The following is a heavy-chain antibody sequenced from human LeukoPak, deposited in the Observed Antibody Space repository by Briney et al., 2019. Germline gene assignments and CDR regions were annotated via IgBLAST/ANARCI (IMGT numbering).Heavy chain of an antibody. D-gene: IGHD3-3*01. Sequence: GGSLRLSCAASGFTFSSYGMHWVRQAPGKGLEWVAVISYDGSNKYYADSVKGRFTISRDNSKNTLYLQMNSLRAEDTAVYYCAKDRVCSGYSCYFDCWGQGTLVTVSS. V-gene: IGHV3-30*18. CDR1: GFTFSSYG. CDR2: ISYDGSNK. CDR3: AKDRVCSGYSCYFDC. J-gene: IGHJ4*02.